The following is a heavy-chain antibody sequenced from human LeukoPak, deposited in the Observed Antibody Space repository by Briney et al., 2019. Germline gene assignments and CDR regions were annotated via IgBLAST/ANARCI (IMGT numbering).Heavy chain of an antibody. Sequence: ASVKVSCKVSGYTLTELSMHWVRQAPGKGLEWMGGFDPEDAETIYAQKFQGRVTMAEDTSTDTAYMELSSLRSEDTAVYYCATGVTHYAFDIWGQGTMVTVSS. D-gene: IGHD5-18*01. CDR3: ATGVTHYAFDI. J-gene: IGHJ3*02. V-gene: IGHV1-24*01. CDR1: GYTLTELS. CDR2: FDPEDAET.